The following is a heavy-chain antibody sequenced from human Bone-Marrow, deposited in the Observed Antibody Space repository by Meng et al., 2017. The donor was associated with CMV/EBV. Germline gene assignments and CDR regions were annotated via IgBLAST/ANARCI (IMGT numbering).Heavy chain of an antibody. V-gene: IGHV3-21*01. J-gene: IGHJ4*02. CDR1: GFTFSSYA. Sequence: GGTLRLSCAAFGFTFSSYAMNWVRQAPGKGLEWVSTISSSSTFIYYADSVKGRFTISRDNAKNSLYLQMNSLRAEDTAVYYCAREFDLSWFWSGYYDYWGQGTLVTVSS. CDR3: AREFDLSWFWSGYYDY. D-gene: IGHD3-3*01. CDR2: ISSSSTFI.